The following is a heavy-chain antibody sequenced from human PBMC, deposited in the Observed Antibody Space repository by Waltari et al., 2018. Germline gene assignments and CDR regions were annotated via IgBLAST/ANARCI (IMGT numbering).Heavy chain of an antibody. V-gene: IGHV4-61*09. D-gene: IGHD6-19*01. Sequence: QVQLQESGPGLVKPSQTLSLTCTVSGGSISSGSYSWSWIRQPAGKGLEWIGYIYTSGSTNYNPSLKSRVTISVDTSKNQFSLKLSSVTAADTAVYYCASGSGSSGWYVYWGQGTLVTVSS. CDR1: GGSISSGSYS. J-gene: IGHJ4*02. CDR2: IYTSGST. CDR3: ASGSGSSGWYVY.